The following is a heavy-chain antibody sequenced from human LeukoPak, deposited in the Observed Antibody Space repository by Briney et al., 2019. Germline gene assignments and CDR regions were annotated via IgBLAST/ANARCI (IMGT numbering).Heavy chain of an antibody. CDR1: GFSFSSYG. CDR3: ARDLGQYYDTSDNWFDP. V-gene: IGHV3-74*01. Sequence: GGSLRLSCAASGFSFSSYGMQWVRQAPGKRLVWVSRINSDGINTSYADSVKGRFTISRDNAKNTLNLQMNSLRAEDTAVYYCARDLGQYYDTSDNWFDPWGQGTLVTVSS. CDR2: INSDGINT. J-gene: IGHJ5*02. D-gene: IGHD3-22*01.